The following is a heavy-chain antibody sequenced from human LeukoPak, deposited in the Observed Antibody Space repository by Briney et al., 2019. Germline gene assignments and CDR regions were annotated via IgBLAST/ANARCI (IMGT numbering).Heavy chain of an antibody. V-gene: IGHV3-64*04. J-gene: IGHJ4*02. D-gene: IGHD1-20*01. CDR1: GFTFSSYA. CDR2: ISSNGGST. CDR3: AREGITGTTSPYFDY. Sequence: GGSLRLSCSASGFTFSSYAMHWVRQAPGKGLEYVSAISSNGGSTYYADSVKGRFTISRDNSKNTLYLQTNSLRAEDTAVYYCAREGITGTTSPYFDYWGQGTLVTVSS.